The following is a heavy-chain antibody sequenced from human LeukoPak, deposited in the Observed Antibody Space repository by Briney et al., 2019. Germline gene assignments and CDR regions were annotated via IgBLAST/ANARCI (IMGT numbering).Heavy chain of an antibody. V-gene: IGHV4-31*03. CDR3: SSGLDSRKLGY. D-gene: IGHD3-22*01. CDR1: GASFSSGDQY. J-gene: IGHJ4*02. Sequence: SETLSLTCTVSGASFSSGDQYWNWIRQSPGKGLDWIGSIHPSGRLYNNPSLESRLTISIDTSQNQLTLNLNSVTAGDTDVYFCSSGLDSRKLGYWGQGTLVTVSS. CDR2: IHPSGRL.